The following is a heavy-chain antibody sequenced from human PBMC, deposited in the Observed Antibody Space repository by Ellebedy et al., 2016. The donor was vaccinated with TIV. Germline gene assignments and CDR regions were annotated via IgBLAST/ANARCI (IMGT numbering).Heavy chain of an antibody. J-gene: IGHJ6*02. CDR3: ARGGWYPVAAMDV. CDR2: INPNSGNT. D-gene: IGHD6-19*01. CDR1: GYTFTGYY. V-gene: IGHV1-8*01. Sequence: ASVKVSXKASGYTFTGYYMHWVRQAPGQGLEWMGWINPNSGNTGYAQKFQGRVTMTRNTSISTAYMELSSLRSEDTAVYYCARGGWYPVAAMDVWGQGTTVTVSS.